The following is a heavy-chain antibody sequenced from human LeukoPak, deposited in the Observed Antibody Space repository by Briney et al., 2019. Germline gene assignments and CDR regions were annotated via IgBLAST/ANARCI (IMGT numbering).Heavy chain of an antibody. Sequence: SETLSLTCTVSGGSVSSGTYYWGWLRQSPDMGLEWIGIISHSGITYYNPSLKSRVTISVDKSKNQFSLKLTSVTAADTAVYYCAIYHSGGYTSYFDYWGQGSLVTVSS. CDR3: AIYHSGGYTSYFDY. D-gene: IGHD3-22*01. CDR2: ISHSGIT. V-gene: IGHV4-39*07. CDR1: GGSVSSGTYY. J-gene: IGHJ4*02.